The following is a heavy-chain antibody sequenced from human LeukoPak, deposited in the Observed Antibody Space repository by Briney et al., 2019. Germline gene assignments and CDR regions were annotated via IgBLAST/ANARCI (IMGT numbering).Heavy chain of an antibody. J-gene: IGHJ6*02. V-gene: IGHV4-30-2*01. CDR2: IYHSGST. Sequence: KSSETLSLTCAVSGGSISSGGYSWSWIRQPPGKGLEWIGYIYHSGSTYYNPSLKSRVTISVDTSKNQFSLKLSSVTAADTAVYYCASLLSSGWYSLYGMDVWGQGTTVTVSS. D-gene: IGHD6-19*01. CDR1: GGSISSGGYS. CDR3: ASLLSSGWYSLYGMDV.